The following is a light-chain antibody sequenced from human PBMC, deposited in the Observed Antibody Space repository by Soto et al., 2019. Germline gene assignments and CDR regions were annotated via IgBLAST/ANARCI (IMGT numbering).Light chain of an antibody. CDR2: EVA. Sequence: QSVLTQPASVSGSPGQSITISCTGTDSDIGDNNYVSWYQQYPGRAPKLMIYEVANRPSGVSDRFSGSKSGNTASLTILGLQAEDEADYYCRAYSATNTPGVFGAGTKVTVL. J-gene: IGLJ1*01. V-gene: IGLV2-14*01. CDR1: DSDIGDNNY. CDR3: RAYSATNTPGV.